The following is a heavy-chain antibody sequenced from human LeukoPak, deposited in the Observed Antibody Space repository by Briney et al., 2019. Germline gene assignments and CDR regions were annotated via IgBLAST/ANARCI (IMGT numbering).Heavy chain of an antibody. CDR3: AKGRAWVFPYYYYMDV. V-gene: IGHV3-30*02. CDR1: GFTFSSYG. D-gene: IGHD7-27*01. J-gene: IGHJ6*03. Sequence: PGGSLRLSCAASGFTFSSYGMHWVLQAPGKGLEWVAFIRYDGSNKYYADSVKGRFTISRDNSKNTLYLQMNSLRAEDTAVYYCAKGRAWVFPYYYYMDVWGKGTTVTVSS. CDR2: IRYDGSNK.